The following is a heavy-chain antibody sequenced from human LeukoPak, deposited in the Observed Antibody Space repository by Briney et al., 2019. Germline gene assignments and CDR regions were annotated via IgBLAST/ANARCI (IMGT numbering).Heavy chain of an antibody. D-gene: IGHD3-22*01. CDR2: ISGSGGST. Sequence: GGSLRLSCAASGFTFSSYSMNWVRQAPGKGLEWVSAISGSGGSTYYADSVKGRFTISRDNSKNTLYLQMNSLRAEDTAVYYCAKTSGYLSWFDPWGQGTLVTVSS. CDR1: GFTFSSYS. J-gene: IGHJ5*02. CDR3: AKTSGYLSWFDP. V-gene: IGHV3-23*01.